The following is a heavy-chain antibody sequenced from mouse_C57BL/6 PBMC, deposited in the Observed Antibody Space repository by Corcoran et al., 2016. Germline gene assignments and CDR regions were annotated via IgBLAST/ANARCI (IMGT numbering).Heavy chain of an antibody. CDR3: ARGPLYAMDY. V-gene: IGHV9-3*01. CDR2: INTYSGVP. J-gene: IGHJ4*01. CDR1: GYTFTTYG. Sequence: QIQLVQSGPELKKPGETVKISCKASGYTFTTYGMSWVKQAPGKGLKWMGWINTYSGVPTYADDFKGRFAFSLETSASTAYLQINNLKNEDTATYFCARGPLYAMDYWGQGTSVTVSS.